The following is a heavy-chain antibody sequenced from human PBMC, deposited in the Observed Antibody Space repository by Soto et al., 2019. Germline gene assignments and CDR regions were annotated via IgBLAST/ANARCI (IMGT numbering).Heavy chain of an antibody. CDR1: GGSPSSYY. CDR3: ARASGWYFCTSCYVGRWFDP. Sequence: PSETLSLPCTVSGGSPSSYYWSWIRQPPGKGLEWIGYIYYSGSTNYNPSLKSRVTISVDTSKNQFSLKLSSVTAADTAVYYCARASGWYFCTSCYVGRWFDPWGQGTLVTVSS. V-gene: IGHV4-59*01. CDR2: IYYSGST. D-gene: IGHD2-2*01. J-gene: IGHJ5*02.